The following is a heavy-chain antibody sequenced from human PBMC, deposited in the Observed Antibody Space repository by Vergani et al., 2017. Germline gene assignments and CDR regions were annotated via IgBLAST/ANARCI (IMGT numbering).Heavy chain of an antibody. J-gene: IGHJ4*02. CDR2: TWYEGNNT. Sequence: QVQLVESGGGVVQPGRSLRLSCTPSSFKLGDYGMHWVRQAPGRGLEWLSMTWYEGNNTYYANSVKGRFTISKDISKNTLYLQMNSLRGDDTAVYYCAMETRDTPSSLDYWGQGTLVTGSS. D-gene: IGHD5-24*01. CDR3: AMETRDTPSSLDY. V-gene: IGHV3-33*01. CDR1: SFKLGDYG.